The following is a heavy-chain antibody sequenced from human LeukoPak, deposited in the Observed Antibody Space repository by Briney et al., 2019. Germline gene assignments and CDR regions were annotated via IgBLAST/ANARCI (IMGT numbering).Heavy chain of an antibody. CDR2: ISSSSSYI. Sequence: GGSLRLSCAASGFTFSSYSMNWVRQAPGTGLEGGSSISSSSSYIYYADSVKGRFTISRDNARNSLYLQMNSLRAEDTAVYYGARTNEWELDYWGQGTLVTVSS. CDR1: GFTFSSYS. V-gene: IGHV3-21*01. D-gene: IGHD1-26*01. CDR3: ARTNEWELDY. J-gene: IGHJ4*02.